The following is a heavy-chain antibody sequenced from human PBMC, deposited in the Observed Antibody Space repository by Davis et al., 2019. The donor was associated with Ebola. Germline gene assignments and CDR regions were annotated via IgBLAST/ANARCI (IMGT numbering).Heavy chain of an antibody. J-gene: IGHJ4*02. Sequence: PGGSLRLSCAASGFTFSNYWMHWVRQAPGKGLVWVSRINRDESGTTYADSVKGRFTISRDNSNNLLYLQMNSLRAEDTAVYYCAIPDCSGANCYSVYIKNWGQGTLVTVSS. D-gene: IGHD2-15*01. CDR3: AIPDCSGANCYSVYIKN. CDR1: GFTFSNYW. V-gene: IGHV3-74*01. CDR2: INRDESGT.